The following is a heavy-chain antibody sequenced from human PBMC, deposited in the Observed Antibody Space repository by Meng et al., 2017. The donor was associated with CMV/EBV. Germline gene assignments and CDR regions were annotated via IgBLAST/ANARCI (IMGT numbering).Heavy chain of an antibody. CDR2: ISSSSSYI. CDR3: ARDRTPEYYDFWSGHHSYYCGMDV. D-gene: IGHD3-3*01. Sequence: GESLKISCAASGFTFSSYSMNWVRQAPGKGLEWVLSISSSSSYIYYADSVKGRFTISRDNAKNSLYLQMNSLRAEDTAVYYCARDRTPEYYDFWSGHHSYYCGMDVWGQGTTVTVSS. J-gene: IGHJ6*02. V-gene: IGHV3-21*01. CDR1: GFTFSSYS.